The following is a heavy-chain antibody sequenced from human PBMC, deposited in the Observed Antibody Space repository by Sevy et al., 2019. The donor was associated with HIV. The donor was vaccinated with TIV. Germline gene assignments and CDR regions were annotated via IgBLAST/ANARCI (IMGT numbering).Heavy chain of an antibody. CDR3: SRALATAVTPEYYFDY. CDR1: GFTFDDYA. Sequence: GGSPRLSCTASGFTFDDYAMSWFRQAPGKGLEWVAFITRNSYEAYGGTREYAASVKGRFTISRDDSKSIAYLQMNSLKTEDTAMYYCSRALATAVTPEYYFDYWGQGTLVTVSS. CDR2: ITRNSYEAYGGTR. V-gene: IGHV3-49*03. J-gene: IGHJ4*02. D-gene: IGHD2-15*01.